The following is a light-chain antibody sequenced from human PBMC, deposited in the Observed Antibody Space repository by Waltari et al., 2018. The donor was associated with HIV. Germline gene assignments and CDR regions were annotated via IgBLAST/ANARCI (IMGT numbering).Light chain of an antibody. J-gene: IGLJ3*02. CDR3: SSYAGGNNMV. Sequence: QSALSQPPSASGSPGQSVTLSCTGTNNDIGSYDYVSWYQQQPRTAPQLIIYGVTKRPSRVPYRFSGSKSGHTASLTVSGLQNDDEADYYCSSYAGGNNMVFGGGTKLTVL. CDR2: GVT. V-gene: IGLV2-8*01. CDR1: NNDIGSYDY.